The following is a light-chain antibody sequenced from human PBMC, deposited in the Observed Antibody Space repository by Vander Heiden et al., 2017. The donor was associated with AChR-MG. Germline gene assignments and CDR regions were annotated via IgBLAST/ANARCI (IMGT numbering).Light chain of an antibody. CDR3: QVWDSSSDHPHVV. CDR1: NIGSKS. V-gene: IGLV3-21*02. J-gene: IGLJ2*01. Sequence: SHVLTQPPSVSVAPGLTARITCGGNNIGSKSVHWYQQKPGQAPVLVVYDDGDRPSGIPERFSGSNSGNTATLTISMVEAGDEADYYCQVWDSSSDHPHVVFGGGTKLTVL. CDR2: DDG.